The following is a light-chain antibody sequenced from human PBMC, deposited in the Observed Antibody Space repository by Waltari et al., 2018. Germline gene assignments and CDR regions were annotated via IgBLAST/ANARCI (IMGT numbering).Light chain of an antibody. Sequence: DIQMTQPPSSLSVSLGDRVTFTCQANQDISDHLNWYQQTVGQAPKLLIYDVSNLATGVSSRFSGRGSGTDFTFTINSLQPEDIATYYCQQYDSLPLTFGGGTKVEIK. CDR2: DVS. CDR3: QQYDSLPLT. V-gene: IGKV1-33*01. CDR1: QDISDH. J-gene: IGKJ4*01.